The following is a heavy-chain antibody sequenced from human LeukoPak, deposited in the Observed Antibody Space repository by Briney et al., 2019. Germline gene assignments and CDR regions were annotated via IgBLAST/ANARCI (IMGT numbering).Heavy chain of an antibody. CDR3: ARGKDYVPPYYFDY. D-gene: IGHD4-17*01. CDR2: IYYSGST. CDR1: DGSISSYY. Sequence: PSETLSLTCTVSDGSISSYYWSWIRQPPGKGLEWIGYIYYSGSTNYNPSLKSRVTISVDTSKNQFSLKLSSVTAADTAVYYCARGKDYVPPYYFDYWGQGTLVTVSS. V-gene: IGHV4-59*01. J-gene: IGHJ4*02.